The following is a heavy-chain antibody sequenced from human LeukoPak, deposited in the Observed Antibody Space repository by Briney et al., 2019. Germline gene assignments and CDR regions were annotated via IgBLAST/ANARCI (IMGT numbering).Heavy chain of an antibody. D-gene: IGHD6-6*01. CDR2: ISYDGSNK. J-gene: IGHJ4*02. V-gene: IGHV3-30*18. CDR3: AKSMYSSSSHFDY. CDR1: GFTFSSYG. Sequence: PGGSLRLSCAASGFTFSSYGMHWVRQAPGKGLEWVAVISYDGSNKYYADSVKGRFTISRDNSKNTLYLQMNSLRAEDTAVYYCAKSMYSSSSHFDYWGQGTLVTVSS.